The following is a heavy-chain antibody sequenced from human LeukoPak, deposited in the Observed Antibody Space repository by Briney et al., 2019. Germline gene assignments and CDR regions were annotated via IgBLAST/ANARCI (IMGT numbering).Heavy chain of an antibody. CDR1: GGSFSGYY. V-gene: IGHV4-34*01. CDR3: ARDRWGYSYGWGAFDI. J-gene: IGHJ3*02. Sequence: SETLSLTCAVYGGSFSGYYWSWIRQPPGKGLEWIGEINHSGSTNYNPSLKSRVTISVDTSKNQFSLKLSSVTAADTAVYYCARDRWGYSYGWGAFDIWGQGTMVTVSS. CDR2: INHSGST. D-gene: IGHD5-18*01.